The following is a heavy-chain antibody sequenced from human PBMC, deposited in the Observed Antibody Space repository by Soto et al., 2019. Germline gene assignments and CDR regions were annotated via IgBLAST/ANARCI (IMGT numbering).Heavy chain of an antibody. J-gene: IGHJ3*02. CDR3: ARRGGRSYHTAFDI. D-gene: IGHD1-26*01. V-gene: IGHV3-30-3*01. CDR2: ISYNESNK. Sequence: GGSVGLPTPASGFTFSIYAMHWVRQAPGTGLKCVAVISYNESNKYYPDSVKGQFTITRDNYKTTLHLQMTSLRADATAVYYCARRGGRSYHTAFDIWGQGTMVTVSS. CDR1: GFTFSIYA.